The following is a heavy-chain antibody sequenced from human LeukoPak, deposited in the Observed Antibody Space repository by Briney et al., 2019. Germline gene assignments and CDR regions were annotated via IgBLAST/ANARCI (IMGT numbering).Heavy chain of an antibody. CDR3: ARDAYYYGSGSSYYFDY. V-gene: IGHV1-46*01. Sequence: ASVKVSCKASGYIFTNYGISWVRQAPGQGLEWMGIINPSGGSTSYAQKFQGRVTMTRDTSTSTVYMELSSLRSEDTAVYYCARDAYYYGSGSSYYFDYWGQGTLVTVSS. D-gene: IGHD3-10*01. CDR2: INPSGGST. CDR1: GYIFTNYG. J-gene: IGHJ4*02.